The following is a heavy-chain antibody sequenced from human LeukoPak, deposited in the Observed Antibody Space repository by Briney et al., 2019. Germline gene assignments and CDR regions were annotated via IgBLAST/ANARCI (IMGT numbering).Heavy chain of an antibody. CDR1: GGSFSGYY. CDR2: INHSGST. CDR3: VRVVVPAAGFDP. D-gene: IGHD2-2*01. J-gene: IGHJ5*02. Sequence: SETLSLTCAVYGGSFSGYYWSWIRQPPGKGLEWTGEINHSGSTNYNLSLKSRVTISVDTSKNQFSLKLSSVTAADTAVYYCVRVVVPAAGFDPWGQGTLVTVSS. V-gene: IGHV4-34*01.